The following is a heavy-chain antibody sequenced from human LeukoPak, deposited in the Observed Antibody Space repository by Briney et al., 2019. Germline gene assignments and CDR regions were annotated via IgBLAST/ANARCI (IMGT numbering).Heavy chain of an antibody. CDR3: ARGPDYYDSSGYYGLLD. CDR2: IIPIFGTA. Sequence: SVKVSCKASGGTFSSYAISWVRQATGQGLEWMGGIIPIFGTANYAQKFQGRVTITADESTSTAYMELSSLRSEDTAVYYCARGPDYYDSSGYYGLLDWGQGTLVTVSS. D-gene: IGHD3-22*01. V-gene: IGHV1-69*13. CDR1: GGTFSSYA. J-gene: IGHJ4*02.